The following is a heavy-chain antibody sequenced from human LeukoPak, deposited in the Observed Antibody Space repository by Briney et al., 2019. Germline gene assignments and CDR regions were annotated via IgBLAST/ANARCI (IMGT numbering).Heavy chain of an antibody. J-gene: IGHJ4*01. V-gene: IGHV3-7*01. CDR2: MKGDGSEI. CDR1: GFTFSTYW. Sequence: PGGSLRLSCAASGFTFSTYWMTWVRQAPGKGLEWVANMKGDGSEIHYVDSVKGRFTISRDNAKNSLYLQMNSLRAEDTAVYYCAKDWVPGYYDSREGFDCWGHGTLVTVSS. D-gene: IGHD3-22*01. CDR3: AKDWVPGYYDSREGFDC.